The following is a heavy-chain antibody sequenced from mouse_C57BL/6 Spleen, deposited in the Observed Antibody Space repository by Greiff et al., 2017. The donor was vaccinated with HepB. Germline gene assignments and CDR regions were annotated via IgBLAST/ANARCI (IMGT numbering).Heavy chain of an antibody. D-gene: IGHD4-1*01. CDR2: IDPSDSYT. V-gene: IGHV1-69*01. J-gene: IGHJ2*01. CDR3: ARSTGTRGYFDY. CDR1: GYTFTSYW. Sequence: QVQLQQPGAELVMPGASVKLSCKASGYTFTSYWMHWVKQRPGQGLEWIGEIDPSDSYTNYNQKFKGKSTLTVDKSSSTAYMQLSSLTSEDSAVYYCARSTGTRGYFDYWGQGTTLTVSS.